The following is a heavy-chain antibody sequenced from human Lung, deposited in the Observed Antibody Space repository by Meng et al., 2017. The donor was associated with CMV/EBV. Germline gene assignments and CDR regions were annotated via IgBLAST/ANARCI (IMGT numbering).Heavy chain of an antibody. CDR3: ARAAARPSDWFDP. D-gene: IGHD6-6*01. CDR1: GFSLSTSGVG. Sequence: TLKGSGPTLVQPTPTLTLTCTFSGFSLSTSGVGVGVIRQPPGKALECLAIIYGDDEKRYSPSLESRLTVTKDTSKNQVVLTMTNMVPVDTATYYCARAAARPSDWFDPWGQGTLVTVSS. CDR2: IYGDDEK. J-gene: IGHJ5*02. V-gene: IGHV2-5*02.